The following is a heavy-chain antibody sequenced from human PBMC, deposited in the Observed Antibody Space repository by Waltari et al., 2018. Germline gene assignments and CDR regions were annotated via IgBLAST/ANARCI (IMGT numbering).Heavy chain of an antibody. Sequence: QVQLQESGPGLVKPSETLSLTCTVSGGSISSYYWSWIRQPPGKGLEWIGYIYYSGSTNYNPSLKSRVTISVDTSKNQFSLKLSSVTAADTAVYYCARQTDYYYYYMDVWGKGTTVTVSS. CDR1: GGSISSYY. CDR3: ARQTDYYYYYMDV. V-gene: IGHV4-59*01. J-gene: IGHJ6*03. CDR2: IYYSGST.